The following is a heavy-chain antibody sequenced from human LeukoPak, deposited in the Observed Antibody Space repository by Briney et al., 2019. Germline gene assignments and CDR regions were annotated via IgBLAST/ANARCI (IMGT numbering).Heavy chain of an antibody. CDR1: GYTFTSYY. D-gene: IGHD6-13*01. CDR3: ARGRTSLQQLGLYYFDY. J-gene: IGHJ4*02. CDR2: INPSGGST. Sequence: GASVKVSCKASGYTFTSYYMHWVRQAPGQGHEWMGIINPSGGSTSYAQKFQGRVTMTRDTSTSTVYMELSSLRSEDTAVYYCARGRTSLQQLGLYYFDYWGQGTLVTVSS. V-gene: IGHV1-46*01.